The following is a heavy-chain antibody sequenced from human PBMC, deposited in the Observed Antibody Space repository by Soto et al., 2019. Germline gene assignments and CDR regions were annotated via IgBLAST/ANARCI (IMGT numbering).Heavy chain of an antibody. V-gene: IGHV3-23*01. CDR3: AKDKPPSMVRGVTFDY. CDR2: IGANNFA. Sequence: GGSLRLSCAASGLIFTNYPMTWVRQAPGKGLEWVSTIGANNFAHYANSVEGRFTISRDNSKNKLYLQMNSLRAEDTAVYYCAKDKPPSMVRGVTFDYWGQGTLVTVSS. CDR1: GLIFTNYP. J-gene: IGHJ4*02. D-gene: IGHD3-10*01.